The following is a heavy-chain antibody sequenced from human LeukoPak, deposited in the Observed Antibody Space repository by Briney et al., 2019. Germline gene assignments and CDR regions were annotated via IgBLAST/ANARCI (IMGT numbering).Heavy chain of an antibody. Sequence: GGSLRLSCAASESIVSGNYMTWVRQAPGKGLEWLSVIYTGGGTYYADSVKGRFTISRDTSKTTVYLQMNSLRGDDTAIYYCAHYDFWSGHALDIWGQGTMVAVSS. CDR3: AHYDFWSGHALDI. J-gene: IGHJ3*02. D-gene: IGHD3-3*01. CDR2: IYTGGGT. CDR1: ESIVSGNY. V-gene: IGHV3-66*01.